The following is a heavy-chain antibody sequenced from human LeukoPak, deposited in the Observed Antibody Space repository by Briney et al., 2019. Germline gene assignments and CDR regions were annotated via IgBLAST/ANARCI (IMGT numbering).Heavy chain of an antibody. Sequence: SETLSLTCTVSGGSIRSYYWSWIRQPAGKGLEWIGRIYTSGSTNYNPSLKSRVTMSVDTSKNQFSLKLSSVTAADTAVYYCAREDFESGYDEGWYFDLWGRGTLVTVSS. CDR2: IYTSGST. D-gene: IGHD5-12*01. V-gene: IGHV4-4*07. J-gene: IGHJ2*01. CDR1: GGSIRSYY. CDR3: AREDFESGYDEGWYFDL.